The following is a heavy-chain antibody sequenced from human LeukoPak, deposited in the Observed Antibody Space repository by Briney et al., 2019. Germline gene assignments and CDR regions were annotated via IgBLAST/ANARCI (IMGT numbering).Heavy chain of an antibody. CDR3: ARDLNRYFDWLSSHANPDY. V-gene: IGHV3-33*01. Sequence: PGRSLRLSCAASGFTFSSYGMRWVRQAPGKGLEWLAVIWYDGSNKYYADSVKGRFTISRDNSKNTLYLQMNSLRAEDTAVYYCARDLNRYFDWLSSHANPDYWGQGTLATDSS. CDR2: IWYDGSNK. CDR1: GFTFSSYG. D-gene: IGHD3-9*01. J-gene: IGHJ4*02.